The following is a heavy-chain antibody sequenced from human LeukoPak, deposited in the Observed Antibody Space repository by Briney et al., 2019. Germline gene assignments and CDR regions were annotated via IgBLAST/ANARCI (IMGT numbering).Heavy chain of an antibody. Sequence: GGSLRLSCVASGFTFSRHGMQWVRQAPGKGPEWVAVISHDGTVKHYSDSVKGRFSISRDSADNTLFLQMNSLRAEDTALYYCAKEKREYSSTCYDSWGQGTLVTSPQ. CDR1: GFTFSRHG. CDR3: AKEKREYSSTCYDS. J-gene: IGHJ4*02. V-gene: IGHV3-30*18. CDR2: ISHDGTVK. D-gene: IGHD2-2*01.